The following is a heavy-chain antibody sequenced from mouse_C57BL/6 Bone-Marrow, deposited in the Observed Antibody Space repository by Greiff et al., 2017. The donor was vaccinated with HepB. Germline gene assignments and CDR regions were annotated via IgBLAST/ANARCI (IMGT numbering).Heavy chain of an antibody. CDR2: IYPGDGDT. CDR1: GYAFSSYW. J-gene: IGHJ3*01. D-gene: IGHD1-1*02. CDR3: ARRYYGRFAY. Sequence: GGELVKPGASVKISCKASGYAFSSYWMNWVKQRPGKGLEWIGQIYPGDGDTNYNGKFKGKATLTADKSSSTAYMQLSSLTSEDSAVYFCARRYYGRFAYWGQGTLVTVSA. V-gene: IGHV1-80*01.